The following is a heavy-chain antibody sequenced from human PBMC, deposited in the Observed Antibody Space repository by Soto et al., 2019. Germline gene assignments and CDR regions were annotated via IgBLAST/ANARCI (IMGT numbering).Heavy chain of an antibody. V-gene: IGHV3-53*01. D-gene: IGHD6-6*01. CDR2: IYSGGST. CDR3: ARGSKQLVGGDYYYGMDV. J-gene: IGHJ6*02. Sequence: EVQLVEPGGGLIQPGGSLRLSCAASGFTVSSNYMSWVRQAPGKGLEWVSVIYSGGSTYYADSVKGRFTISRDNSNNTLYLQMNSLRAKDTAVYYCARGSKQLVGGDYYYGMDVWGQGTTVTVSS. CDR1: GFTVSSNY.